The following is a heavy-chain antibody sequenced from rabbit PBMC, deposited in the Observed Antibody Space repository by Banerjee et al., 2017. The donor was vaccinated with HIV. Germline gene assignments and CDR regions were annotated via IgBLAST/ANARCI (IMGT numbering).Heavy chain of an antibody. D-gene: IGHD1-1*01. CDR2: IDAGSSGSA. V-gene: IGHV1S45*01. Sequence: QEQLEESGGDLVKPEGSLTLTCTASGFSFSNKYVMCWVRQAPGKGLEWIACIDAGSSGSAYYASWAKGRFTISKTSSTSVTLQMTSLTAADTATYFCARDPHYYNTLWGQGTLVTVS. J-gene: IGHJ4*01. CDR3: ARDPHYYNTL. CDR1: GFSFSNKYV.